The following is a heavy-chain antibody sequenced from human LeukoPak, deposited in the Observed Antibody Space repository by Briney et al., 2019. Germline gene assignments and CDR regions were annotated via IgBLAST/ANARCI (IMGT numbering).Heavy chain of an antibody. V-gene: IGHV4-59*01. Sequence: PSETLSLTCTVSGGSISSYYWSWIRQPPGKRLEWIGYIYYSGSTNYNPSLKSRVTISVDTSKNQFSLKLSSVTAADTAVYYCARGRLGSGSYWKWFDPWGQGTLVTVSS. CDR1: GGSISSYY. D-gene: IGHD3-10*01. J-gene: IGHJ5*02. CDR2: IYYSGST. CDR3: ARGRLGSGSYWKWFDP.